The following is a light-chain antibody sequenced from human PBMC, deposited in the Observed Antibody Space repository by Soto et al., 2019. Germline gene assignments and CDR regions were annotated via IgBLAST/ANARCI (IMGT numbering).Light chain of an antibody. J-gene: IGKJ3*01. CDR2: DAS. V-gene: IGKV3-11*01. Sequence: EVVLTQSPATLSVSPGDRATLSCRASQSLSSYLGWYQQKPGQPPRLLIYDASHRAAGIPVRFSGSGSGTDFTLTISSLEPEDFAVYYCQQRSNPFTFGPGTKVDIK. CDR1: QSLSSY. CDR3: QQRSNPFT.